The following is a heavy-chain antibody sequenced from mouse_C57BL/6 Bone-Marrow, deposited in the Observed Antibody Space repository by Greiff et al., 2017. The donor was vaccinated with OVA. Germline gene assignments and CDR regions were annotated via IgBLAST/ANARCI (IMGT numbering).Heavy chain of an antibody. Sequence: EVKLVESGGGLVKPGGSLKLSCAASGFTFSSYAMSWVRQTPEKRLEWVATISDGGSYTYYPDTVTGRFTISRDNAKNNLYLQMSHLKSEDTAMYYGAREPPYYLDYWGQGTTLTVSS. V-gene: IGHV5-4*01. CDR3: AREPPYYLDY. CDR1: GFTFSSYA. J-gene: IGHJ2*01. CDR2: ISDGGSYT.